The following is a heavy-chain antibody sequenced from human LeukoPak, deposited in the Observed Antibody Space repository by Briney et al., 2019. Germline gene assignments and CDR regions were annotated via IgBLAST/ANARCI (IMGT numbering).Heavy chain of an antibody. CDR1: GFTFSSYG. J-gene: IGHJ4*02. D-gene: IGHD3-16*01. CDR3: AKDGAVAGGGHFDY. Sequence: GGSLRLSCAAPGFTFSSYGMHWVRQAPGKGLEWVAVISYDGSNKYYADSVKGRFTISRDNSKNTLYLQMNSLRAEDTAVYYCAKDGAVAGGGHFDYWGQGTLVTVSS. V-gene: IGHV3-30*18. CDR2: ISYDGSNK.